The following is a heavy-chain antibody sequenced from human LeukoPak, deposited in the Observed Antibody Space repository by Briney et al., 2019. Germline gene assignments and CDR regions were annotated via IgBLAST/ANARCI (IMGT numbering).Heavy chain of an antibody. CDR3: AKDGDSHSPPYYFDY. Sequence: GGSLRLSCAASGFTFSNFAMSWVRQAPGKGLEWVSIISNGGGNTYYADSVKGRFTISRDNSKNTLYLQMNSLRAEDTAVYYCAKDGDSHSPPYYFDYWGQGTLVTVSS. J-gene: IGHJ4*02. V-gene: IGHV3-23*01. D-gene: IGHD2-21*01. CDR2: ISNGGGNT. CDR1: GFTFSNFA.